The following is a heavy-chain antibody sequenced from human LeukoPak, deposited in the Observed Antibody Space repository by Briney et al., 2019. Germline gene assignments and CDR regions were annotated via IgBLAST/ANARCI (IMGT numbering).Heavy chain of an antibody. D-gene: IGHD6-19*01. CDR2: ISAGGGST. CDR1: GFTFSSYA. V-gene: IGHV3-23*01. Sequence: AGSLRLSCAASGFTFSSYAMTWVRQAPGKGLEWVSAISAGGGSTYYADSVKGRFTISRDNSKNTLYLQLNSLRAEDTAVYYCAKAGGWTNYFDYWGPGTLVTVSS. J-gene: IGHJ4*02. CDR3: AKAGGWTNYFDY.